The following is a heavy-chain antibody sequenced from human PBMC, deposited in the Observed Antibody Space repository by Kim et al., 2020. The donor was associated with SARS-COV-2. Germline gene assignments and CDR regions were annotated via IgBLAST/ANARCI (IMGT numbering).Heavy chain of an antibody. V-gene: IGHV3-21*01. D-gene: IGHD3-9*01. CDR2: ISSSSSYI. Sequence: GGSLRLSCAASGFTFSSYSMNWVRQAPGKGLEWVSSISSSSSYIYYADSVKGRFTISRDNAKNSLYLQMNSLRAEDTAVYYCARDGILTLGWFDPWGQGTLVTVSS. CDR1: GFTFSSYS. CDR3: ARDGILTLGWFDP. J-gene: IGHJ5*02.